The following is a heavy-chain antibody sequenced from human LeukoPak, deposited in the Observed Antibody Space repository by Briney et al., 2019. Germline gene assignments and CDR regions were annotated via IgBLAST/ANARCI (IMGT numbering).Heavy chain of an antibody. D-gene: IGHD3-3*01. CDR3: ASPEPTIFGVVILGYMDV. J-gene: IGHJ6*03. CDR2: ISSSGSTI. Sequence: GGSLRLSCAASGFTFSDYYMSWIRQAPGTGLEWVSYISSSGSTIYYADSVKGRFTISRDNAKNSLYLQMNSLRAEDTAVYYCASPEPTIFGVVILGYMDVWGKGTTVTVSS. V-gene: IGHV3-11*04. CDR1: GFTFSDYY.